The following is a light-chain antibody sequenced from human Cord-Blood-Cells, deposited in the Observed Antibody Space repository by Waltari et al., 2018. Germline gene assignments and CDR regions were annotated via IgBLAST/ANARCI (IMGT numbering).Light chain of an antibody. CDR1: SSDVGGYNY. J-gene: IGLJ3*02. Sequence: QSALTPPRSVSGSPGQSVTISCTGTSSDVGGYNYASWYQQHPGKAPKLMIYDVSKRPSGVPDRFSGSKSGNTASLTISGLQAEDEADYYCCSYAGSYTWVFGGGTKLTVL. CDR2: DVS. V-gene: IGLV2-11*01. CDR3: CSYAGSYTWV.